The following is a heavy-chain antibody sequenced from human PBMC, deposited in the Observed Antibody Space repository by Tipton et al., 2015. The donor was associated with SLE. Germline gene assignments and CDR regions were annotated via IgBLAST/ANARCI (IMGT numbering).Heavy chain of an antibody. Sequence: SLRLSCAGSGFTFSSYEMNWVRQAPGKGLEWVSFISSAGSTMYYADSVKGRFTISRDNAKNSLYLQMNSLRAEDTAVYYCARRVSILSQGGKWFDPWGQGTLVTVSS. J-gene: IGHJ5*02. CDR2: ISSAGSTM. D-gene: IGHD1-26*01. CDR1: GFTFSSYE. V-gene: IGHV3-48*03. CDR3: ARRVSILSQGGKWFDP.